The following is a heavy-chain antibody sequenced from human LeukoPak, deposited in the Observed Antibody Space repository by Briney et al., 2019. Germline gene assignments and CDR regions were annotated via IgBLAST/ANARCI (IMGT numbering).Heavy chain of an antibody. D-gene: IGHD2-2*01. CDR2: IYHTGST. J-gene: IGHJ4*02. CDR3: ARGHCATTSCYSRY. CDR1: GYSISSGYY. V-gene: IGHV4-38-2*01. Sequence: KTSETLSLTCAVSGYSISSGYYWGWIRHPPGNGLEWIGSIYHTGSTYYNPSLKSRVTISLDTSKNQFSLKLSSVTATDTAVYYCARGHCATTSCYSRYWGQGTLVTVSS.